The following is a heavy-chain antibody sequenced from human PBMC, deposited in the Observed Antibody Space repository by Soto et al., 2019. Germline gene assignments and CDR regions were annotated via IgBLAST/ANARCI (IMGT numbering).Heavy chain of an antibody. V-gene: IGHV6-1*01. CDR1: GDSVSSNSVA. CDR3: AKGDNLGPKTGYAFDP. J-gene: IGHJ5*02. Sequence: SQTLSLTCVISGDSVSSNSVAWNWSRQSPSRGIEWLGRTYYRSKWNNDYAISVKSRISINPDTSKNQFSLQMSSVTPEDTAVYYCAKGDNLGPKTGYAFDPWGQRIMVTVSS. D-gene: IGHD5-12*01. CDR2: TYYRSKWNN.